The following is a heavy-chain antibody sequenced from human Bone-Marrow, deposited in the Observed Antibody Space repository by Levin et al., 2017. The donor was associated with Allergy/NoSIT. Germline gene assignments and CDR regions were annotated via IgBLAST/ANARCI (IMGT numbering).Heavy chain of an antibody. Sequence: PGGSLRLSCAASGFTFSTYAMSWVRQAPGKGLEWVSGVSTSGGSKYYADSVKGRFTVSRDNSKNALYLQMNSLRAEDTALYYCAKDDGSSGRAGSDVGCQGTRVAVSA. V-gene: IGHV3-23*01. J-gene: IGHJ3*01. CDR3: AKDDGSSGRAGSDV. CDR1: GFTFSTYA. D-gene: IGHD3-22*01. CDR2: VSTSGGSK.